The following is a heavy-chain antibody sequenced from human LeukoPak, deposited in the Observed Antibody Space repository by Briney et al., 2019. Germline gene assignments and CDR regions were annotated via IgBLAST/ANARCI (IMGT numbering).Heavy chain of an antibody. CDR1: GGSISSYY. J-gene: IGHJ4*02. CDR2: IYYSGST. D-gene: IGHD5-18*01. CDR3: ARVVDTAMVTRYFDY. V-gene: IGHV4-59*01. Sequence: SETLSLTCTVSGGSISSYYWSWVRQPPGKGLEWIGYIYYSGSTNYNPSLKSRVTISVDTSKNQFSLKLSSVTAADTAVYYCARVVDTAMVTRYFDYWGQGTLVTVSS.